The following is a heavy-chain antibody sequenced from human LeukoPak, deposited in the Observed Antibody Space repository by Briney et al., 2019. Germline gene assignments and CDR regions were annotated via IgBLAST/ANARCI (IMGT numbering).Heavy chain of an antibody. D-gene: IGHD3-22*01. Sequence: KPSETLSLTCAVYGGSFSGYYWSWIRQPPGKGLEWIGEINHSGSTNYNPSLKSRVTISVDTSKNQFSLKLSSVTAADTAVYYCARAFRRDSSGYYYFDYWGQGTLVTVSS. CDR3: ARAFRRDSSGYYYFDY. CDR1: GGSFSGYY. CDR2: INHSGST. J-gene: IGHJ4*02. V-gene: IGHV4-34*01.